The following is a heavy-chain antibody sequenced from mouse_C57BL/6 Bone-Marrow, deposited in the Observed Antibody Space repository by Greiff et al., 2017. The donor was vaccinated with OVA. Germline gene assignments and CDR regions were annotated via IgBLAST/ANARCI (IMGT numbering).Heavy chain of an antibody. Sequence: EVKLVESGGGLVKPGGSLKLSCAASGFTFSDYGMHWVRQAPEKGLEWVAYISSGSSTIYYADTVKGRFTISRDNAKNTLFLQMTSLRSEDTAMYYCARPPYYYGSSPYAMDYWGQGTSVTVSS. CDR2: ISSGSSTI. J-gene: IGHJ4*01. D-gene: IGHD1-1*01. V-gene: IGHV5-17*01. CDR3: ARPPYYYGSSPYAMDY. CDR1: GFTFSDYG.